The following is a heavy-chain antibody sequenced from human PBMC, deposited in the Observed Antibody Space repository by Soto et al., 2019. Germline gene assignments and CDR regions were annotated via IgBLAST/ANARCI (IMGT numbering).Heavy chain of an antibody. CDR2: ISGYNGYT. Sequence: QVQLVQSGAEVKKPGASVKVSCKASGYTFTSYGISWVRQAPGQGLEWMGWISGYNGYTNTAQKLQGRVTMTRDTSTSTAYMEMRSMRSDDTAVYYCARDPPNWNDGFDYWGQGTLVTVSS. CDR3: ARDPPNWNDGFDY. V-gene: IGHV1-18*01. J-gene: IGHJ4*02. CDR1: GYTFTSYG. D-gene: IGHD1-20*01.